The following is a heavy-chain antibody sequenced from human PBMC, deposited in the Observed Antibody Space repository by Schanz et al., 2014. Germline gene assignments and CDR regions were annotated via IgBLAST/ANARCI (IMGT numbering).Heavy chain of an antibody. Sequence: EVQLAESGGGLVQPGGSLRLSCAASGFTFSGFWMTWVRQAPGKGLEWVANIKHDGSVKDYVDSVEGRFTISRDNAKNTLYLQMNSLRAEDTAVYYCARPALWFGDNCFDPWGQGTLVTVSS. CDR3: ARPALWFGDNCFDP. CDR1: GFTFSGFW. CDR2: IKHDGSVK. V-gene: IGHV3-7*01. D-gene: IGHD3-10*01. J-gene: IGHJ5*02.